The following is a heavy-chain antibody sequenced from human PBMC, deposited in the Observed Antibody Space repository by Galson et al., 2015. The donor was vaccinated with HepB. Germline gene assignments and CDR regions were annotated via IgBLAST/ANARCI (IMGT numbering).Heavy chain of an antibody. CDR2: ISSSSTYI. CDR1: GFTFSNYN. V-gene: IGHV3-21*01. D-gene: IGHD3-10*01. Sequence: SLRLSCAASGFTFSNYNMNWVRQTPGKGLEWVSFISSSSTYIYYADSMKGRFTISRDNAKNSLFLQMNSLRVEDTAVYYCARTPRGLMNLVYWGQGTLLIVSS. CDR3: ARTPRGLMNLVY. J-gene: IGHJ4*02.